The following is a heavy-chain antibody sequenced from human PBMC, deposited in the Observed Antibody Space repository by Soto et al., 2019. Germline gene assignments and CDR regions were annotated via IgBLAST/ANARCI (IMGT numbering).Heavy chain of an antibody. Sequence: GGSLRLSCAASGFTFTSYWMSWVRQTPGRGLEWVANIKQDGGEKHDVDPVKGRFTISRDNAKNSLHLQMNSLRGEATAVYYCVRERRTDEDGYAARGYYFDYWGQGTLVAVSS. CDR1: GFTFTSYW. D-gene: IGHD5-12*01. V-gene: IGHV3-7*01. J-gene: IGHJ4*02. CDR2: IKQDGGEK. CDR3: VRERRTDEDGYAARGYYFDY.